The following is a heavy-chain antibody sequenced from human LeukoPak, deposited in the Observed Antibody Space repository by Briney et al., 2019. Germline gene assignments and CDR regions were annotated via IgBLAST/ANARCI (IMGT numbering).Heavy chain of an antibody. CDR1: GFTFSTYA. D-gene: IGHD4-11*01. J-gene: IGHJ6*02. V-gene: IGHV3-30-3*01. Sequence: GGSLRLSCAASGFTFSTYAIHWVRQAPGKGLEWVAVISYDGSNEYYADSVKGRFTISRDNSKNTLYLQMNSLRAEDTAVYYCARGRPSKGDYYYGMDVWGQGTTVTVSS. CDR2: ISYDGSNE. CDR3: ARGRPSKGDYYYGMDV.